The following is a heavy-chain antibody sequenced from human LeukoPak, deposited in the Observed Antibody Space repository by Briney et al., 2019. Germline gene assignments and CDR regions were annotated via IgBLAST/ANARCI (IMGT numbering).Heavy chain of an antibody. CDR2: INPNSGGT. J-gene: IGHJ5*02. D-gene: IGHD6-19*01. CDR3: ARGRRAVAGIFDP. V-gene: IGHV1-2*02. CDR1: GYTFTGYY. Sequence: PEASVKVSCKASGYTFTGYYMHWVRQAPGQGLEWMGWINPNSGGTNYAQKFQGRVTMTRDTSISTAYMELSRLRSDDTAVYYCARGRRAVAGIFDPWGQGTLVTVSS.